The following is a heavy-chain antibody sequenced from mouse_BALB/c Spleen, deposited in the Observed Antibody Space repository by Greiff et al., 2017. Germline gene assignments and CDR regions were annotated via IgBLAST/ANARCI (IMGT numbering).Heavy chain of an antibody. J-gene: IGHJ3*01. V-gene: IGHV1-9*01. CDR2: ILPGSGST. CDR1: GYTFSSYW. CDR3: ARGGLRHWFAY. Sequence: QVQLQQSGAELMKPGASVKISCKATGYTFSSYWIEWVKQRPGHGLEWIGEILPGSGSTNYNEKFKGKATFTADTSSNTAYMQLSSLTSEDSAVYYCARGGLRHWFAYWGQGTLVTVSA. D-gene: IGHD2-4*01.